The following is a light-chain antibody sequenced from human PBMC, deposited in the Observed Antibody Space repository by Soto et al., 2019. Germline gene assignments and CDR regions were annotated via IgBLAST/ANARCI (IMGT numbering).Light chain of an antibody. J-gene: IGLJ2*01. CDR2: EVN. CDR3: SSYTSSSTLVV. CDR1: SSDVGGYNF. V-gene: IGLV2-14*01. Sequence: QSALTQSASVSGSPGQSITISCTGTSSDVGGYNFVSWYQQHPGKAPKLMIFEVNNRPSGVSTRFSGSKSGNTASLTISGLQAEDEADYYCSSYTSSSTLVVFGGGTQLTVL.